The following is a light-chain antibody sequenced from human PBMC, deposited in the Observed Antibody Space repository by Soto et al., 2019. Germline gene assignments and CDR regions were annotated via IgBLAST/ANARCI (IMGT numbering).Light chain of an antibody. CDR3: QQYNTYPWT. V-gene: IGKV1-5*03. J-gene: IGKJ1*01. CDR1: QSISSW. CDR2: KAS. Sequence: DIQMTQSPSTPSASVGDRVTITCRASQSISSWLAWYQQKPGEAPKVLIYKASSLESGVPSRFSGSGSGTEFTLTISSLQPDDFAAYYCQQYNTYPWTFGQGTKVEIK.